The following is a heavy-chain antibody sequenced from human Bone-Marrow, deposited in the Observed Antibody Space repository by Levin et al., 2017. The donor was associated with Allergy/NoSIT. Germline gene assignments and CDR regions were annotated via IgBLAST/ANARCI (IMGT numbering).Heavy chain of an antibody. J-gene: IGHJ4*02. CDR2: IIPIFGTA. Sequence: SVKVSCKASGGTFSSYAISWVRQAPGQGLEWMGGIIPIFGTANYAQKFQGRVTITADESTSTAYMELSSLRSEDTAVYYCARGEDIVVVVAAWAFVYWGQGTLVTVSS. CDR3: ARGEDIVVVVAAWAFVY. D-gene: IGHD2-15*01. CDR1: GGTFSSYA. V-gene: IGHV1-69*13.